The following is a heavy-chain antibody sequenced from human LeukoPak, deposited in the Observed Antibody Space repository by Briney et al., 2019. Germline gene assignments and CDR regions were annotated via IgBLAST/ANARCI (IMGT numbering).Heavy chain of an antibody. D-gene: IGHD4-17*01. V-gene: IGHV1-69*05. Sequence: SVKVSCKASGGTFSSYAISWVRQAPGQGLEWMGGIIPIFGTANYAQKFQGRVTITRNTSISTAYMELSSLRSEDTAVYYCARAPTVTTWGYYYYYMDVWGKGTTVTVSS. CDR1: GGTFSSYA. CDR3: ARAPTVTTWGYYYYYMDV. CDR2: IIPIFGTA. J-gene: IGHJ6*03.